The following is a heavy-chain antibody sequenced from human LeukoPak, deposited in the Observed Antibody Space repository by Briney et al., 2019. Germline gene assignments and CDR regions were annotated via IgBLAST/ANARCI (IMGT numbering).Heavy chain of an antibody. Sequence: PSETLSLTCTVSGGSISSYYWSWIRQPPGKGLEWIGYIYYSGSTSYNPSLKSRVTISVDTSKNRFSLKLSSVTAADTAVYYCARTYSSSWLGGTGMDVWGQGTTVTVSS. D-gene: IGHD6-13*01. CDR2: IYYSGST. J-gene: IGHJ6*02. CDR3: ARTYSSSWLGGTGMDV. V-gene: IGHV4-59*08. CDR1: GGSISSYY.